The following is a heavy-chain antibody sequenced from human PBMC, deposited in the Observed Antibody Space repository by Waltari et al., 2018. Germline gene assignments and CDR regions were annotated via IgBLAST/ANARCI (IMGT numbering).Heavy chain of an antibody. CDR2: ISAYNGNT. D-gene: IGHD6-13*01. J-gene: IGHJ5*02. CDR1: GYTFTSYG. Sequence: QVQLVQSGAEVKKPGASVKVSCKASGYTFTSYGISWVRQAPGQGLEWMGWISAYNGNTNYAQKRQGRVTMTTDTSTSTAYMELRSLRSDDTAVYYCARRRSSSGDRGGNNWFDPWGQGTLVTVSS. CDR3: ARRRSSSGDRGGNNWFDP. V-gene: IGHV1-18*01.